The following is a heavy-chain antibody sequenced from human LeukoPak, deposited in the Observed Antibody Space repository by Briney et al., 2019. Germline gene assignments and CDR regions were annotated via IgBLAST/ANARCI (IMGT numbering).Heavy chain of an antibody. CDR1: GFTFSTFA. CDR2: ISYGGDYT. D-gene: IGHD2/OR15-2a*01. V-gene: IGHV3-23*01. J-gene: IGHJ4*02. CDR3: AKDSATVGGPDFGV. Sequence: GGSLRLSCAASGFTFSTFAMSWVRQAPGKGLEWVSGISYGGDYTYYADSVKGRFTISRDNSRNTLSLQMNSLRAEDTAIYYCAKDSATVGGPDFGVWGQGTLVTVSS.